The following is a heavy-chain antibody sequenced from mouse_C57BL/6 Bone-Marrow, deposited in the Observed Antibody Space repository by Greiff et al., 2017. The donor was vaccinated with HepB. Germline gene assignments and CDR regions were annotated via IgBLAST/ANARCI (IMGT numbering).Heavy chain of an antibody. CDR1: GYTFTSYW. J-gene: IGHJ2*01. CDR2: IYPGNSDT. CDR3: TRKNYSNFTFDY. V-gene: IGHV1-5*01. D-gene: IGHD2-5*01. Sequence: EVQLQQSGTVLARPGASVKMSCKTSGYTFTSYWMHWVKQRPGQGLEWIGAIYPGNSDTSYNQKFKGKAKLTAVTSASTAYMELSSLTNEDSAVYYCTRKNYSNFTFDYWGQGTTLTVSS.